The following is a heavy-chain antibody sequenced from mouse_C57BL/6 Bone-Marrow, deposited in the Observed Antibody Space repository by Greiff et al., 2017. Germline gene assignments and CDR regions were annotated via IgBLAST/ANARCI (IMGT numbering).Heavy chain of an antibody. D-gene: IGHD1-1*01. CDR3: ASRRPTVVATRSPYLYFDV. CDR2: IYPRSGNT. V-gene: IGHV1-81*01. Sequence: VQLQESGAELARPGASVKLSCKASGYTFTSYGISWVKQRTGQGLEWIGEIYPRSGNTYYNEKFKGKATLTTDKSSITAYMELRSLTSEDSAIYCCASRRPTVVATRSPYLYFDVWGTGTTVTVSS. J-gene: IGHJ1*03. CDR1: GYTFTSYG.